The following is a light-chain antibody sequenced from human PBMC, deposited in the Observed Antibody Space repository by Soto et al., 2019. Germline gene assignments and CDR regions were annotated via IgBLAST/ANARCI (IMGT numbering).Light chain of an antibody. V-gene: IGLV2-14*01. CDR1: SSDIGAYNY. J-gene: IGLJ2*01. CDR2: DVS. Sequence: QSVLTQPASVSGSPGQSITISCTGSSSDIGAYNYVSWYQQHPGKAPKLMIFDVSHRTSGISNRFSGSKSGNTASLTISGLQVEDEADYYCSSYASSITVVFGGGTKLTVL. CDR3: SSYASSITVV.